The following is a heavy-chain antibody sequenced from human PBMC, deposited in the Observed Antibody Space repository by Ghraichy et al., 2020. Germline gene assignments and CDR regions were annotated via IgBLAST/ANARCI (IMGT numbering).Heavy chain of an antibody. CDR3: ARQRHNYYYGMDV. Sequence: GGSLRLSCAASGFTFSSYAMHWVRQAPGKGLEWVAVISYDGSNKYADSVKGRFTISRDNSKNTLYLQMNSLRAEDTAVYYCARQRHNYYYGMDVWGQGTTVTVSS. CDR1: GFTFSSYA. CDR2: ISYDGSNK. V-gene: IGHV3-30-3*01. J-gene: IGHJ6*02.